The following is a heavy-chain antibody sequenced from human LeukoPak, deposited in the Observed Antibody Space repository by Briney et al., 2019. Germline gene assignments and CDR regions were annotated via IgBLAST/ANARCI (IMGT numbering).Heavy chain of an antibody. CDR3: AIMHPYYDGSGYWVQ. CDR2: ISTSGGSS. CDR1: GFTFGSYA. V-gene: IGHV3-23*01. J-gene: IGHJ4*02. Sequence: PGESLGLSCAASGFTFGSYAMSWVRQAPGKGLEWVSGISTSGGSSSYADSVKGRFTISRDNPRNTLYMEMNSLRAEDTALYYCAIMHPYYDGSGYWVQWGQGTLVTVSS. D-gene: IGHD3-22*01.